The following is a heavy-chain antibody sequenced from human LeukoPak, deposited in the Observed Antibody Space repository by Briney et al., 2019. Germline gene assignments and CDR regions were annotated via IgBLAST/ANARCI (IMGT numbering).Heavy chain of an antibody. CDR1: GYSISSGYY. J-gene: IGHJ5*02. V-gene: IGHV4-38-2*01. Sequence: SEKLSLTCSGSGYSISSGYYWGWIRQPPGKGLEWIGSIYHSGSTDYNPSLKSRVTISVDTSKNQFSLKLSSVTAADTAVYYCAKSGGYCSSTSCYGLHDWFDPWGQGTLVTVSS. CDR2: IYHSGST. D-gene: IGHD2-2*01. CDR3: AKSGGYCSSTSCYGLHDWFDP.